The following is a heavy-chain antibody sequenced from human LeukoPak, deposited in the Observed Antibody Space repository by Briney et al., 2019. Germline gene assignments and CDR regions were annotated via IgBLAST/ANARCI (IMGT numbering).Heavy chain of an antibody. D-gene: IGHD4-11*01. Sequence: ASVKVSCKASGYNLTTYSVNWVRQAPGQGLEWMGWVSVYHGTTNYARKVQGRVTMTTDTSTNTAYLELRSLRFDDTAVYYCARVTSLTTLTAFDIWGQGTMVTVSS. CDR2: VSVYHGTT. CDR1: GYNLTTYS. J-gene: IGHJ3*02. V-gene: IGHV1-18*01. CDR3: ARVTSLTTLTAFDI.